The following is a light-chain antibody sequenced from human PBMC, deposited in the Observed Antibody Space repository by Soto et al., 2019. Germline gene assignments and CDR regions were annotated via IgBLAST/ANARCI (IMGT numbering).Light chain of an antibody. CDR2: SNN. J-gene: IGLJ1*01. V-gene: IGLV1-44*01. Sequence: QSVLTQPPSASGTPGQRVTISCSGSSSNIGSNTVNWYQQLPGTAPKLLIYSNNHRPSGVPDRISGSKSGTSASLAISGLQSEDEADYYCAAWDDSLTAYVFGTGTKLTVL. CDR3: AAWDDSLTAYV. CDR1: SSNIGSNT.